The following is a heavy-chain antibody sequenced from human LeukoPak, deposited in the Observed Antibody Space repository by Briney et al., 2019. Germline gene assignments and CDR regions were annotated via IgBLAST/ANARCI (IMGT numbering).Heavy chain of an antibody. CDR3: ARETGYSSSWYSDY. CDR1: GDSITSHY. CDR2: IYHSGST. J-gene: IGHJ4*02. Sequence: SETLSLTCIVSGDSITSHYWTWVRQPPGKGLEWIGYIYHSGSTYYNPSLKSRVTISVDRSKNQFSLKLSSVTAADTAVYYCARETGYSSSWYSDYWGQGTLVTVSS. D-gene: IGHD6-13*01. V-gene: IGHV4-59*11.